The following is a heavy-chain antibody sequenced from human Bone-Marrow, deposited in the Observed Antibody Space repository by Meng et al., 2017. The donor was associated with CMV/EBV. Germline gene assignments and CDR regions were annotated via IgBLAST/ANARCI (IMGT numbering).Heavy chain of an antibody. CDR2: IKGDGSHT. J-gene: IGHJ4*02. Sequence: GESLKISCTASGFTFSDYWMHWVRQTPGKGLLWVSRIKGDGSHTIYGDSVKGRFTISRDNAKNTLYLQMNSLRAEDTAVYYCARDTDYGSGRGYYFDYWGQGTLVTVSS. CDR3: ARDTDYGSGRGYYFDY. V-gene: IGHV3-74*01. D-gene: IGHD3-10*01. CDR1: GFTFSDYW.